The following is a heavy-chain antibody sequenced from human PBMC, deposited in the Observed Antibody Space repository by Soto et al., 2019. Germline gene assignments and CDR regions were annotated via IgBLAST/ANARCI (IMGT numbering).Heavy chain of an antibody. CDR3: ARDPPV. CDR1: GYTLTELS. Sequence: GASVKVSCKVSGYTLTELSMHWVRQAPGKGLEWMGGFDPEDGETIYAQKFQGRVTMTKDTSTSTAYMELRSLRSDDTAVYYCARDPPVWGQGTLVTVSS. CDR2: FDPEDGET. V-gene: IGHV1-24*01. J-gene: IGHJ4*02.